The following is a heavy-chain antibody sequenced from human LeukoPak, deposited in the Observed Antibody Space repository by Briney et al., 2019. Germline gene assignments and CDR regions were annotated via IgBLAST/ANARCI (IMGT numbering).Heavy chain of an antibody. D-gene: IGHD3-10*01. CDR3: AKAMEGRVLAAFDI. CDR2: ISGNGGST. CDR1: GFTFSTYA. Sequence: GGSLRLSCAASGFTFSTYAMSWVRQAPGKGLEWVSAISGNGGSTYYADSVRGRFTISRDNSKNTLYLQLNSLRAEETAVYYCAKAMEGRVLAAFDIWGQGTMVTVSS. V-gene: IGHV3-23*01. J-gene: IGHJ3*02.